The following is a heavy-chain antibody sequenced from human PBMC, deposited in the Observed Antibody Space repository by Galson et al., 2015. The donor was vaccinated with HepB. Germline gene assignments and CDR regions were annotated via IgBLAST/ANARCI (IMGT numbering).Heavy chain of an antibody. CDR1: GFSLSTSGVG. CDR2: IYWDDDK. D-gene: IGHD3-10*01. J-gene: IGHJ3*02. Sequence: PALVKPTQTLTLTCTFSGFSLSTSGVGVGWIRQPPGKALEWLALIYWDDDKRYSPSLKSRLTITKDTSKNQAVLTMTNMDPVDTATYYCAHIYGSGPPIGGDAFDIWGQGTMVTVSS. V-gene: IGHV2-5*02. CDR3: AHIYGSGPPIGGDAFDI.